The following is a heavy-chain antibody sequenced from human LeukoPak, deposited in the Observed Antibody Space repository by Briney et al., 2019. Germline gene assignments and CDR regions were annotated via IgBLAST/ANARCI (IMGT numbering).Heavy chain of an antibody. CDR1: GYTFTGYY. V-gene: IGHV1-46*03. CDR2: INPSGGST. D-gene: IGHD2-2*02. J-gene: IGHJ3*02. Sequence: GASVKVSCKASGYTFTGYYMHWVRQAPGQGLEWMGIINPSGGSTSYAQKFQGRVTMTRDTSTSTVYMELSSLRSEDRAVYYCARDGAYCSSTSCYTVDAFDIWGQGTMVTVSS. CDR3: ARDGAYCSSTSCYTVDAFDI.